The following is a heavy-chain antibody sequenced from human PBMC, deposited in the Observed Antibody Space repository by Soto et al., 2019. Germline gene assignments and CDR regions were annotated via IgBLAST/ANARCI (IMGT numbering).Heavy chain of an antibody. CDR2: IYWDDDK. CDR1: GFSLTTSGVG. CDR3: AHHPYYGLGSYSFDC. D-gene: IGHD3-10*01. J-gene: IGHJ4*02. Sequence: QITLKESGPTLVRPTQTLTLTCTFSGFSLTTSGVGVGWIRQPPGKALAWLAVIYWDDDKRYSSSLKSRLTITKDTSKNQVVLTMTNMDPVDTATYYCAHHPYYGLGSYSFDCWGQGTLVTVSS. V-gene: IGHV2-5*02.